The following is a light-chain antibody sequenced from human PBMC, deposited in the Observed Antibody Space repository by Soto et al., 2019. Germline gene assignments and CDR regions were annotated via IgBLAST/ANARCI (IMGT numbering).Light chain of an antibody. CDR1: QSVSSY. Sequence: EIVLTQSPATLSLSPGERATLSCRASQSVSSYLAWYQQKPGQAPRLLIFGASXRAPGLPARFSGSGSGPEFTLTISSLQSEDFAVYYCQQYGSSPTTFGQGTKVDIK. CDR2: GAS. J-gene: IGKJ1*01. CDR3: QQYGSSPTT. V-gene: IGKV3-15*01.